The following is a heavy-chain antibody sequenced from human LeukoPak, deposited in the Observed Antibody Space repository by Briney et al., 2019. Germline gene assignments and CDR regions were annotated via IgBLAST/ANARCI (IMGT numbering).Heavy chain of an antibody. Sequence: SETLSLTCTVSGGSISSSSYYWGWIRQPPGKGLEWIGSIYYSGSTNYNPSLKSRVTISVDTSKNQFSLKLSSVTAADTAVYYCARGEYSGSYYYSDYWGQGTLVTVSS. CDR1: GGSISSSSYY. CDR2: IYYSGST. J-gene: IGHJ4*02. CDR3: ARGEYSGSYYYSDY. V-gene: IGHV4-39*07. D-gene: IGHD1-26*01.